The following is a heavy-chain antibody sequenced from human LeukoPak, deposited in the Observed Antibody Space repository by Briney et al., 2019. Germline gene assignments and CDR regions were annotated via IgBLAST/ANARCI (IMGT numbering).Heavy chain of an antibody. CDR2: INHSGST. Sequence: SETLSLTCAVYGGSFSGYYWSWIRQPPGKGLEWIGEINHSGSTNYNPSLKSRVTISVDTSKNQFSLKLSSVTAADTAVYYCAXXXXXXYGSGSPPYYFDYWGQGTLVTVSS. CDR1: GGSFSGYY. V-gene: IGHV4-34*01. J-gene: IGHJ4*02. D-gene: IGHD3-10*01. CDR3: AXXXXXXYGSGSPPYYFDY.